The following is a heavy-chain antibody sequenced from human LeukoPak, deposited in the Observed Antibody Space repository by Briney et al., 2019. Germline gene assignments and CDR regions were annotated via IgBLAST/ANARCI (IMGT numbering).Heavy chain of an antibody. CDR3: ARRPSRENTNYEAGFDP. J-gene: IGHJ5*02. V-gene: IGHV4-39*01. CDR2: IYYNGNS. D-gene: IGHD4-11*01. Sequence: PSETLSLTCTVSGGSISSSGYYWGWIRQPLGKGLEWIGSIYYNGNSNHNPSLNSRVTVSVDTAKNQFSLNLRSVTAADTAVYYCARRPSRENTNYEAGFDPWGQGALVTVSS. CDR1: GGSISSSGYY.